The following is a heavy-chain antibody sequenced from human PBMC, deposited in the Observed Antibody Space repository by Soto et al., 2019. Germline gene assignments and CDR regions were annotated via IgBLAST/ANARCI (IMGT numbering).Heavy chain of an antibody. CDR1: GFTFSYYY. CDR2: LNGSGGST. Sequence: GGSLRLSCAASGFTFSYYYMSGVRQAPGKGLEWVSGLNGSGGSTSSADSVKGRFAISRDNSKNTLYLQMNSLRDGDTAVYYCARGFSAGKGSPPDYWGQGTLVTVSS. D-gene: IGHD3-10*01. CDR3: ARGFSAGKGSPPDY. J-gene: IGHJ4*02. V-gene: IGHV3-23*01.